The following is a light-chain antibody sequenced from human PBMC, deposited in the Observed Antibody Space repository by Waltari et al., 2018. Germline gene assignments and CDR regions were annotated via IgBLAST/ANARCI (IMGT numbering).Light chain of an antibody. V-gene: IGLV2-11*01. CDR2: DVN. CDR1: SRNVGGYDF. CDR3: CSYEGSYSMV. Sequence: QSALTQPRSVSGSPGQSVTIACTGTSRNVGGYDFVSWYQQNPGKAPKLMIYDVNMRPSGFPDRFSGSKSGNTASLTISGLQAEDEADYYCCSYEGSYSMVFGGGTRLTVL. J-gene: IGLJ2*01.